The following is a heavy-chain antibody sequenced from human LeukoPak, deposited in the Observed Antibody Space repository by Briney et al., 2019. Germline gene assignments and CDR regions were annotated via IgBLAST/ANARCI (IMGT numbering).Heavy chain of an antibody. CDR2: ISSNGGST. Sequence: GGSLRLSCSASGFTFSSYAMHWVRQAPGKGLEYVSAISSNGGSTYYADSVKGRFTISRDNSKNTLYLQMSSLRAEDTAVYHCVKDPREDAFDIWGQGTMVTVSS. CDR1: GFTFSSYA. V-gene: IGHV3-64D*09. J-gene: IGHJ3*02. CDR3: VKDPREDAFDI. D-gene: IGHD1-26*01.